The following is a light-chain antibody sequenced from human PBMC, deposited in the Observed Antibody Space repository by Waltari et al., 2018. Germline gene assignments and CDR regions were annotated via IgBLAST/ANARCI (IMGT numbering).Light chain of an antibody. CDR1: QTSSGSG. CDR2: GAS. Sequence: CRASQTSSGSGLTWYQRKPGQAPRLLIYGASSRATGIPVRFSGSGSGTDFTLTISRLEPEDSAVYYCQQYDGSSVTFGGGTKVEVK. J-gene: IGKJ4*01. V-gene: IGKV3-20*01. CDR3: QQYDGSSVT.